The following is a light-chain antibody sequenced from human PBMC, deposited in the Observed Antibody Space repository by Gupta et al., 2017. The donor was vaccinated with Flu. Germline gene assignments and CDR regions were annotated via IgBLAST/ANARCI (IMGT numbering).Light chain of an antibody. J-gene: IGLJ2*01. CDR3: NAPDTSNNNQEV. Sequence: TASTTTQVDSVSRGDEICYHQKPQQAPHLLLYDKKNRHSGSTARVSGSSSGSTAAVTITVAQAEEEADYYYNAPDTSNNNQEVFGGGTKLTVL. V-gene: IGLV3-19*01. CDR1: SVSRGD. CDR2: DKK.